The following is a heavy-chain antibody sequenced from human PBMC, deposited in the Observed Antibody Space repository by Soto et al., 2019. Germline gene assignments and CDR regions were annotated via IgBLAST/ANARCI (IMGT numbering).Heavy chain of an antibody. D-gene: IGHD1-26*01. CDR1: GFTFSSCT. CDR3: SGYSGSPCHKHYGMDV. V-gene: IGHV3-21*01. CDR2: ISPSTSHI. Sequence: EVHLVESGGGLVKPGGSLRLSCAVSGFTFSSCTMNWVRQAPGKRLEWVSSISPSTSHIYYADSVKGRFTISRDNAKNSLFLQMTTLRADDTAVYYCSGYSGSPCHKHYGMDVWGQGTTVTVSS. J-gene: IGHJ6*02.